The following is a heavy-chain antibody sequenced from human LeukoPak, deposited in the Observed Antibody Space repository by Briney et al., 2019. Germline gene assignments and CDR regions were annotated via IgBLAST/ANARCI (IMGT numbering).Heavy chain of an antibody. CDR2: INPNSGGT. CDR1: GYTFTGYY. D-gene: IGHD3-10*01. J-gene: IGHJ4*02. Sequence: GASVKVSCKASGYTFTGYYMHWVRQAPGQGLEWMGRINPNSGGTNYAQKFQGRVTMTRDTSISTAYMELSRLRSDDTAVYYCARENYYGSGSSLDYWGQGTLVTVSS. V-gene: IGHV1-2*06. CDR3: ARENYYGSGSSLDY.